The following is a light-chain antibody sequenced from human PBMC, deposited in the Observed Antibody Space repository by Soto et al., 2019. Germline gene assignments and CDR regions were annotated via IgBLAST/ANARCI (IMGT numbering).Light chain of an antibody. Sequence: EIVMTQSPATLSVSPGERATLSCRASQSAYTNVAWYQQKPGQAPRLLVYGASSRATGIPDRFSGSGSGTDFTLTISRLEPEDFAVYYCQQYNNWPRTFGQGTKVDIK. CDR2: GAS. J-gene: IGKJ1*01. CDR3: QQYNNWPRT. CDR1: QSAYTN. V-gene: IGKV3D-15*01.